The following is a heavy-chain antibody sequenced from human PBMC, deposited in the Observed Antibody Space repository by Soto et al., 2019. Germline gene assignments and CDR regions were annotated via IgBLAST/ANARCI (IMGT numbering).Heavy chain of an antibody. CDR1: CGSISRGGYY. D-gene: IGHD1-26*01. CDR3: ARGDTTIIEFDY. CDR2: IYYSGST. J-gene: IGHJ4*02. V-gene: IGHV4-31*03. Sequence: SETLPLTCTVSCGSISRGGYYCSWIRQHPGKGLEWIGYIYYSGSTYYNPSLKSRVTISVDTSKNQFSLKLSSVTAADTAVYYCARGDTTIIEFDYWGQGTLVTVSS.